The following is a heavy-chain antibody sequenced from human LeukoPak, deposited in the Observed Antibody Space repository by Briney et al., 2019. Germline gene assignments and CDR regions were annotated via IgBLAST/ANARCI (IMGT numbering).Heavy chain of an antibody. D-gene: IGHD5-12*01. J-gene: IGHJ4*02. CDR3: AHGRVATFFNY. V-gene: IGHV4-39*01. CDR2: IYDSGST. Sequence: SETLSLTCTVSGGSIRSSYYYWGWIRQPPGKGLEWIGSIYDSGSTYYNPSLKSRVTISVDTSKSQFSLKLNSVTAADTAVYYCAHGRVATFFNYWGQGTLVTVSS. CDR1: GGSIRSSYYY.